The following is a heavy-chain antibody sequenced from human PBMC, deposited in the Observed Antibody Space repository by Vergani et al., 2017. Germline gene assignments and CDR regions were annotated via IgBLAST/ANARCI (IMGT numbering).Heavy chain of an antibody. Sequence: QVQLVQSGAEVKKPGASVKVSCKASGYTFTGYYMHWVRQAPGQGLEWMGWINPNSGGTNYAQKFQGRVTMTSDTSISTAYMELSRLRSYDTAVYYCARDRSGVVVITTPWFDPWGQGTLVTVSS. CDR2: INPNSGGT. CDR3: ARDRSGVVVITTPWFDP. J-gene: IGHJ5*02. V-gene: IGHV1-2*02. D-gene: IGHD3-22*01. CDR1: GYTFTGYY.